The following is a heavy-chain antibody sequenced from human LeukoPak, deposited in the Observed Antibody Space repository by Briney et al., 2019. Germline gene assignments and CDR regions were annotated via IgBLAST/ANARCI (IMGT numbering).Heavy chain of an antibody. Sequence: GGSLRLSCAASGFSFSNYNMHWVRQTPRKGLEWVSSISHTVTYIYYSDSVKGRFTISRDNAKNSLFLQMNSLKVEDTGVYYCASMSARSYVTGIWRGYYVDSWGQGTLVSVSS. V-gene: IGHV3-21*01. CDR1: GFSFSNYN. CDR3: ASMSARSYVTGIWRGYYVDS. J-gene: IGHJ4*02. CDR2: ISHTVTYI. D-gene: IGHD2-21*02.